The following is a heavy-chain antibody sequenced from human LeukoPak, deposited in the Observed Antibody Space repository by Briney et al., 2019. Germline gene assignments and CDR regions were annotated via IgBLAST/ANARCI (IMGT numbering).Heavy chain of an antibody. CDR1: QXTFSDCG. D-gene: IGHD1-26*01. CDR3: ARGSGTYQIFDY. J-gene: IGHJ4*02. CDR2: ISHDGSNK. Sequence: GRSLRPSCAASQXTFSDCGMHWVRQAPGKGLEWVALISHDGSNKYYAVYAKGRFTISRDNSKNTLYLELNSLRDEDMAVYYCARGSGTYQIFDYWGQGTLVTVSS. V-gene: IGHV3-30*03.